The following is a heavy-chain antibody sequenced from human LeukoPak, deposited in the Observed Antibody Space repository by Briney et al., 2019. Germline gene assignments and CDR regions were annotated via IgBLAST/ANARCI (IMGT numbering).Heavy chain of an antibody. CDR3: ATGPAEQPLYYFDY. D-gene: IGHD6-13*01. Sequence: SVKVSCKASGGTFSSYAISWVRQAPGQGLEWMGGIIPIFGTANYAQKFQGRVTMTEDTSTDTAYMELSSLRSEDTAVYYCATGPAEQPLYYFDYWGQGTLVTVSS. J-gene: IGHJ4*02. CDR1: GGTFSSYA. CDR2: IIPIFGTA. V-gene: IGHV1-69*06.